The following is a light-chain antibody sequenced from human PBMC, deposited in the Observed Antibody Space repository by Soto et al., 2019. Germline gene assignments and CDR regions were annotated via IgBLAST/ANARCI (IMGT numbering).Light chain of an antibody. Sequence: EIVLTQSPDTLSLSPGERATLSCRASQSVRNNYLAWYQQKPGQAPRFLIFDASSRATGIPDRFSGSGSGTDFTLIISRLEPEDFAVYYCQHYGSTPLTFGGGTKVDIE. J-gene: IGKJ4*01. V-gene: IGKV3-20*01. CDR2: DAS. CDR1: QSVRNNY. CDR3: QHYGSTPLT.